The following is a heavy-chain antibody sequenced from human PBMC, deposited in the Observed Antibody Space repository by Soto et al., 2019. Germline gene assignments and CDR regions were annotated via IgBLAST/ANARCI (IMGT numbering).Heavy chain of an antibody. J-gene: IGHJ3*02. CDR1: GYTFISFA. D-gene: IGHD3-16*01. CDR2: ISTYNGNT. V-gene: IGHV1-18*01. CDR3: AGDRLVFIYAFDM. Sequence: QVQLVQSGPEVKKPGASVKVSCKTSGYTFISFAITWVRQAPGQGPQWMGWISTYNGNTNYAPKLQGIVTMTTDPCTSTAYVELRSMGADDRAVYYCAGDRLVFIYAFDMWGQGTMVTVSS.